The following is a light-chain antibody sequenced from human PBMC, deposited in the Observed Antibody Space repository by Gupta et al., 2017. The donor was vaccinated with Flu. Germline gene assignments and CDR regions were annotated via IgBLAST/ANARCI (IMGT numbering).Light chain of an antibody. CDR2: EVN. Sequence: QSALTQPASVSGSPGQSISISCTGTSNDVGGYKYVSWYQQHPGKAPKLMIYEVNNRPSGVSNRFSGSKSGNTASLTISGLQAEDEADYYCSSYTSSSTLVFGGGTKVTVL. J-gene: IGLJ3*02. CDR1: SNDVGGYKY. V-gene: IGLV2-14*01. CDR3: SSYTSSSTLV.